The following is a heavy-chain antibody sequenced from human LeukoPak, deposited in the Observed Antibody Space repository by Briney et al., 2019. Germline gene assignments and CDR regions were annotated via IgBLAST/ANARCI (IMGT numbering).Heavy chain of an antibody. CDR3: AKGQGVSMGILDC. V-gene: IGHV3-23*01. J-gene: IGHJ4*02. CDR2: ISGSGGST. Sequence: GGSLRLSCAASEFTFSSYAMSWFRQGPGKGLEWVSSISGSGGSTYYADSVKGRFTISRDNSKNTLYVHMNSLRAEDTAVYYCAKGQGVSMGILDCWGQGSLVTVSS. D-gene: IGHD3-10*01. CDR1: EFTFSSYA.